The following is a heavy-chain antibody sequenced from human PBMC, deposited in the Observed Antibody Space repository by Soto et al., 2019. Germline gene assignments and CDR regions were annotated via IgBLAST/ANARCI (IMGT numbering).Heavy chain of an antibody. Sequence: QVQLVQSGAEVKKPGSSVKVSCKASGGTFSSYAISWVRQAPGQGLEWMGGIIPIFGTANYAQKFQGRVTITADESTSIAYMELSSLRSEDTAVYYCARTTYYYDSSGYSPLRINPYWYFDLWGRGTLVTVSS. CDR1: GGTFSSYA. CDR2: IIPIFGTA. CDR3: ARTTYYYDSSGYSPLRINPYWYFDL. D-gene: IGHD3-22*01. V-gene: IGHV1-69*12. J-gene: IGHJ2*01.